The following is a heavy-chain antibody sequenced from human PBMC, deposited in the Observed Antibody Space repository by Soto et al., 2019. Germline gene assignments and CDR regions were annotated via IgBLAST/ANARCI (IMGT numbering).Heavy chain of an antibody. CDR2: ITHSGTYV. CDR3: ARARGNDWYSDY. CDR1: GFTFSEYS. D-gene: IGHD5-12*01. Sequence: GGSLRLSCTASGFTFSEYSMSWVRQAQGKGLEWVSSITHSGTYVYYADSVKGRFTISRDSASNSLFLQMTSLRAEDTAVYHWARARGNDWYSDYWGQGTLVTVSS. J-gene: IGHJ4*02. V-gene: IGHV3-21*01.